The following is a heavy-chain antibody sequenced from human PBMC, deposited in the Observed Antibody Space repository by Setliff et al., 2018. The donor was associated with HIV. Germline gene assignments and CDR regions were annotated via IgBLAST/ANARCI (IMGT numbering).Heavy chain of an antibody. J-gene: IGHJ3*02. Sequence: SVKVSCKASGGTFSSYAISWVRQAPGQGLEWMGGITPIFGTANYAQKFQGRVTITADESTSTAYMELSSLRSEDTAIYCCARGTLGWSDDAFDIWGQGTMVTVSS. V-gene: IGHV1-69*13. CDR2: ITPIFGTA. CDR1: GGTFSSYA. D-gene: IGHD2-15*01. CDR3: ARGTLGWSDDAFDI.